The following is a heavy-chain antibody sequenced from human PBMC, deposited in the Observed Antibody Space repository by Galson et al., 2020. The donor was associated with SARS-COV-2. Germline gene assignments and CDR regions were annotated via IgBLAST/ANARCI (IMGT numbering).Heavy chain of an antibody. Sequence: SVKVSYKPSGGTFSSYAISWVRQAPGQGLEWMGGIIPIFALPNYAQKFQGRVTITADKFTSTAYMELSSLRSDDTAVYYCARALGAGTFYFYGLDVWGQGTSVTVSS. CDR1: GGTFSSYA. CDR3: ARALGAGTFYFYGLDV. J-gene: IGHJ6*02. CDR2: IIPIFALP. V-gene: IGHV1-69*10. D-gene: IGHD3-16*01.